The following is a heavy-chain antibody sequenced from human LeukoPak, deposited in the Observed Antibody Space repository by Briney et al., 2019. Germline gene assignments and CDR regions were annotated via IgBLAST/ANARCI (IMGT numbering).Heavy chain of an antibody. CDR2: IYYSGST. J-gene: IGHJ4*02. D-gene: IGHD6-13*01. V-gene: IGHV4-59*01. Sequence: SETLSLTCTVSGGSISSYYWSWIRQPPGKGLEWIGYIYYSGSTNYNPSLKSRVTISVDTSKNQFSLKLSSVTAADTAVYYCARVEYSSSWYGEYYFDYWGQGTLVTVSS. CDR1: GGSISSYY. CDR3: ARVEYSSSWYGEYYFDY.